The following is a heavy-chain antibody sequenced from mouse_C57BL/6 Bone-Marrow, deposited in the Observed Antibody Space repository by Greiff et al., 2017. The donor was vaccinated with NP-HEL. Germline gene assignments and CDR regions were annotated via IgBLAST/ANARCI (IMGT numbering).Heavy chain of an antibody. CDR3: ARGMITTVVSRYFDY. D-gene: IGHD1-1*01. CDR2: INPNNGGT. V-gene: IGHV1-22*01. J-gene: IGHJ2*01. CDR1: GYTFTDYN. Sequence: VQLQQSGPELVKPGASVKMSCKASGYTFTDYNMHWVKQSHGKSLEWIGYINPNNGGTSYNQKFKGKATLTVNKSSSTAYMELRSLTSEDSAVYYCARGMITTVVSRYFDYWGQGTTLTVSS.